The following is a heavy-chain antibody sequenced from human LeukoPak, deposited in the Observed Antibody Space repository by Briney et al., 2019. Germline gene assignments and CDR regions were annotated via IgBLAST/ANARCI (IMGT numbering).Heavy chain of an antibody. Sequence: GGSLRLSCAASGFTFSSYEMNWVRQAQGKGVEWISYISSSGSTIYYADSVKGRFTISRDNAKNSLFLQMNSLRAEDTAVYYCARAPGGSSYGLVDFWGQGTLVTVSS. J-gene: IGHJ4*02. CDR3: ARAPGGSSYGLVDF. CDR2: ISSSGSTI. V-gene: IGHV3-48*03. CDR1: GFTFSSYE. D-gene: IGHD5-18*01.